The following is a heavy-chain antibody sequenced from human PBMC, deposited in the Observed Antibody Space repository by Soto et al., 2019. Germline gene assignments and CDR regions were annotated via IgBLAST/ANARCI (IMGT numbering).Heavy chain of an antibody. J-gene: IGHJ5*02. V-gene: IGHV4-30-4*01. CDR1: GGSISRVEYY. CDR2: IYYSGST. D-gene: IGHD6-13*01. CDR3: ARERPDGSRLDP. Sequence: SLSVTGTVSGGSISRVEYYSGWIRQPPGKGLEWIGYIYYSGSTYYNPSLKSRVNISVDTSKNQFSLKLSSVTAADKAVYYCARERPDGSRLDPWGQGTLVTVSS.